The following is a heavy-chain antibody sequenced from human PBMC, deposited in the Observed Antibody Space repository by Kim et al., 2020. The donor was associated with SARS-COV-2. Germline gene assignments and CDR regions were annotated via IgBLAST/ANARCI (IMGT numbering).Heavy chain of an antibody. CDR3: ARDVGYGMDV. J-gene: IGHJ6*02. D-gene: IGHD1-26*01. V-gene: IGHV3-74*01. CDR1: GFTFRSHW. CDR2: LNRDGSST. Sequence: GGSLRLSCAASGFTFRSHWMHWVRQAPGMGLVWVSHLNRDGSSTNYADSVKGRFTISRDNAKNTLYLQMNSLRVEDTAVYYCARDVGYGMDVWGQGTTVTVSS.